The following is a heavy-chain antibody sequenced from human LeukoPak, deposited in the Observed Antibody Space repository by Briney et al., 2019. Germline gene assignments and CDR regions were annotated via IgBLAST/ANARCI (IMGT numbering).Heavy chain of an antibody. CDR1: GHTFTSYD. CDR2: MNPDSGNT. CDR3: ARRIAAAGVGIVY. D-gene: IGHD6-13*01. V-gene: IGHV1-8*01. Sequence: ASVKVSCKASGHTFTSYDINWVRQATGQGLEWMGWMNPDSGNTGYAQKFQGRVTMTRNPSISAAYMELSSLTSEDTAVYYCARRIAAAGVGIVYWGQGTLVTVSS. J-gene: IGHJ4*02.